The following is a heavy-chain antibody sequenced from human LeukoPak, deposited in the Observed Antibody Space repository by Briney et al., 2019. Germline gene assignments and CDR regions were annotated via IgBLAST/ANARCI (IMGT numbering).Heavy chain of an antibody. CDR2: ISGSGGST. J-gene: IGHJ2*01. V-gene: IGHV3-23*01. CDR3: AKNQLGYCSGGRCYDYYYFDL. CDR1: GFTFSSYA. Sequence: PGGSLRLSCAASGFTFSSYAMNWVRQAPGKGLEWVSAISGSGGSTYYPDSVKGRFTISRDNSKNTLYLQMNSLRAEDTAVYYCAKNQLGYCSGGRCYDYYYFDLWGRGTLVTVSS. D-gene: IGHD2-15*01.